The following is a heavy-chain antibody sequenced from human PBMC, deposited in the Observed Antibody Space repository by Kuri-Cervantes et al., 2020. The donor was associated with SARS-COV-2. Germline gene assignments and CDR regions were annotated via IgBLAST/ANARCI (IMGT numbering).Heavy chain of an antibody. CDR1: GFAVSSNY. D-gene: IGHD3-22*01. CDR2: IYSDGST. CDR3: ARDLVDSSGYSGLGY. J-gene: IGHJ4*02. V-gene: IGHV3-53*01. Sequence: GGSLRLSCAASGFAVSSNYMSWVRQAPGKGLEWVSIIYSDGSTYYADSVKGRFTISRDNSKNTLYLQTNSLRAEDTAVYYCARDLVDSSGYSGLGYWGQGTLVTVSS.